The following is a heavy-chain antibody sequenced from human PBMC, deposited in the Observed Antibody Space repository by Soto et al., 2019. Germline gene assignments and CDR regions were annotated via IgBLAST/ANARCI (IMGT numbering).Heavy chain of an antibody. Sequence: SETLSLTCTVSGGSVSSGSYYWSWIRQPPGKGLEWIGYIYYSGSTNYNPSLKSRVTISVDTSKNQFSLKLSSVTAADTAVYYCARYSGWYLKRFDPWGQGTLVTVS. CDR3: ARYSGWYLKRFDP. CDR2: IYYSGST. J-gene: IGHJ5*02. V-gene: IGHV4-61*01. CDR1: GGSVSSGSYY. D-gene: IGHD6-19*01.